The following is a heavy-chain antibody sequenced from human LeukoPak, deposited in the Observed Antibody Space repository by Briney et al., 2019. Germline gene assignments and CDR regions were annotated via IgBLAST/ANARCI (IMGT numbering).Heavy chain of an antibody. Sequence: GGSLRLSCAASGFTFSSYGMHWVRQAPGKGLEWMAFMRYDGSNKYYADSVKGRFTISRDNSKNTLYLQMNSLRAEDTAVYYCAKDISGSSWYVALGYWGQGTLVTVSS. D-gene: IGHD6-13*01. J-gene: IGHJ4*02. CDR1: GFTFSSYG. CDR3: AKDISGSSWYVALGY. CDR2: MRYDGSNK. V-gene: IGHV3-30*02.